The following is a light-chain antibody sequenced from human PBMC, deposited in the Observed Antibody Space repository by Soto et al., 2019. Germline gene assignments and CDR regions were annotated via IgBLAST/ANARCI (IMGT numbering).Light chain of an antibody. CDR3: SSYTSSSTHNYV. Sequence: QSVLTQPASVSGSPGQSITISCTGTSSDVGGYNYVSWYQQHPGKAPKLMIYDVSNRPSGVSNRFSGSKSGNTASLTISGLQAEDEADYYCSSYTSSSTHNYVFGPGTKVTVL. CDR1: SSDVGGYNY. CDR2: DVS. J-gene: IGLJ1*01. V-gene: IGLV2-14*01.